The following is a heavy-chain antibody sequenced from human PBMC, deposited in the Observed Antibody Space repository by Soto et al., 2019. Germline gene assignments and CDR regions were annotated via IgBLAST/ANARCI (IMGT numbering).Heavy chain of an antibody. J-gene: IGHJ4*02. Sequence: EVQLLESGGGLVQPGGSLRLSCAASGFTFSHHAMSWVRQAPGKGLEWVSVISESGGTTYYADSVKGRFTISRDNSKNTLSLQMNSLRVEDTAVYYCAPGSSGTGGEDCWGQGTLVTVSS. CDR1: GFTFSHHA. D-gene: IGHD1-26*01. CDR2: ISESGGTT. V-gene: IGHV3-23*01. CDR3: APGSSGTGGEDC.